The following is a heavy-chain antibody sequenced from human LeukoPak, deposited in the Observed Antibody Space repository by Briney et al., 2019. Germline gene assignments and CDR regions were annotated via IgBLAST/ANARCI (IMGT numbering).Heavy chain of an antibody. Sequence: GGSLRLSCAASGFDLNIYEMIWVRQAPGKEPEWISYISSSGSLVYYADSVKGRFTVSRDNAQKSLFLQMNGLRVEDTAMYYCARDSLHNYGGTGYGYYFDYWGQGTLVTVSS. J-gene: IGHJ4*02. CDR2: ISSSGSLV. V-gene: IGHV3-48*03. CDR3: ARDSLHNYGGTGYGYYFDY. CDR1: GFDLNIYE. D-gene: IGHD4/OR15-4a*01.